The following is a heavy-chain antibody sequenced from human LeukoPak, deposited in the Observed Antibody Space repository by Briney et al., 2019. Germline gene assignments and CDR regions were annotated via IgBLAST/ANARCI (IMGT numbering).Heavy chain of an antibody. CDR1: GGSFSGYY. CDR2: INHSGST. D-gene: IGHD6-6*01. V-gene: IGHV4-34*01. Sequence: SETLSLTCAVYGGSFSGYYWSWIRQLPGKGLEWIGEINHSGSTNYNPSLKSRVTISVDTSKNQFSLKLSSVTAADTAVYYCARHSDLRIIAARPKPGGFDPWGQGTLVTVSS. J-gene: IGHJ5*02. CDR3: ARHSDLRIIAARPKPGGFDP.